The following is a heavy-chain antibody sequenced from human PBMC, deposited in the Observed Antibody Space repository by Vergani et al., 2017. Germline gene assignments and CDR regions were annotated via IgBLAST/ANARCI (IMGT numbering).Heavy chain of an antibody. V-gene: IGHV4-31*03. J-gene: IGHJ6*02. D-gene: IGHD2-2*01. CDR2: IYYSGST. CDR3: ARGEYQLLFPYYYYYGMDF. CDR1: GGSISSGGYY. Sequence: QVQLQESGPGLVKPSQTLSLTCTVSGGSISSGGYYWSWIRQHPGKGLEWIGYIYYSGSTYYNPSLKSRVTISVDTSKNQFSLKLSSVTAADTAVYYCARGEYQLLFPYYYYYGMDFWGQGTTVTVSS.